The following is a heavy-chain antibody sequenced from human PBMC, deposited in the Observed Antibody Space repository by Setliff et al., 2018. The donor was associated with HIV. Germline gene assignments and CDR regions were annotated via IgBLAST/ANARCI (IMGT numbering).Heavy chain of an antibody. Sequence: ASVKVSCKASGYTFTTYAISWVRQAPGQGLEWMGWISTHNDDTDYAQKFQGRVTMTSDTSTSTVYMELRSLRSEDTAIYYCVKEYHTEVTDTRVANYFDYWGQGTLVTVSS. D-gene: IGHD4-4*01. V-gene: IGHV1-18*01. CDR2: ISTHNDDT. CDR1: GYTFTTYA. J-gene: IGHJ4*02. CDR3: VKEYHTEVTDTRVANYFDY.